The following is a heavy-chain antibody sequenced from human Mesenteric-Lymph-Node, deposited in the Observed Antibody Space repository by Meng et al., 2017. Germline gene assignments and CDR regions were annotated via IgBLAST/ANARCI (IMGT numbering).Heavy chain of an antibody. D-gene: IGHD6-13*01. CDR1: GFTFSSYW. Sequence: GESLKISCAASGFTFSSYWMSWVRQAPGKGLEWVANIKQEGSEKYYVDSVKGRFTISRDNAENSLSLQMNSLRAEDTAVYYCARIWGYSSSWLKFDYWGQGTLVTVSS. CDR3: ARIWGYSSSWLKFDY. J-gene: IGHJ4*02. V-gene: IGHV3-7*01. CDR2: IKQEGSEK.